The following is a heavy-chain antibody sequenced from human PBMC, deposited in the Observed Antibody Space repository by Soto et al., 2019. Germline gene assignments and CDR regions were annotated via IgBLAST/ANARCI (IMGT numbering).Heavy chain of an antibody. D-gene: IGHD3-10*01. CDR2: IIPIFGTA. Sequence: GASVKVSCKASGGTFSSYAIRWVRQAPGQGLEWMGGIIPIFGTANYAQKFQGRVTITADESTSTAYMELSSLRSEDTAVYYCAAKSYYYGSGSSPNWFDPWGQGTLVTVSS. CDR3: AAKSYYYGSGSSPNWFDP. CDR1: GGTFSSYA. J-gene: IGHJ5*02. V-gene: IGHV1-69*13.